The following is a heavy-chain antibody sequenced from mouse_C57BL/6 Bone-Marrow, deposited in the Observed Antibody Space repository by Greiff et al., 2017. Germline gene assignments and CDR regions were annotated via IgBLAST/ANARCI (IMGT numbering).Heavy chain of an antibody. D-gene: IGHD1-1*01. CDR1: GYTFTDHT. J-gene: IGHJ1*03. Sequence: QVQLQQSDAELVKPGASVKISCKVSGYTFTDHTIHWMKQRPEQGLEWIGYIYPRDGSTKYNEKFKGKATLTADKSSSTAYMQLNSLTSEDSAVYFCARRYYYGSSYCYWYFDFWGTGATVTVSS. V-gene: IGHV1-78*01. CDR2: IYPRDGST. CDR3: ARRYYYGSSYCYWYFDF.